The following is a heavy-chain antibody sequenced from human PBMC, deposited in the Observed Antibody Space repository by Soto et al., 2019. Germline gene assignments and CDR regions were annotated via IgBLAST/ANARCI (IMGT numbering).Heavy chain of an antibody. CDR1: GGTFSSYA. Sequence: VKVSCKASGGTFSSYAISCVRQAPGQGLEWMGGIIPIFGTANYAQKFQGRVTITADESTSTAYMELSSLRSEDTAVYYCARDHDFWSGYDDYYYYYGMDVWGQGTTVTVSS. J-gene: IGHJ6*02. D-gene: IGHD3-3*01. V-gene: IGHV1-69*13. CDR2: IIPIFGTA. CDR3: ARDHDFWSGYDDYYYYYGMDV.